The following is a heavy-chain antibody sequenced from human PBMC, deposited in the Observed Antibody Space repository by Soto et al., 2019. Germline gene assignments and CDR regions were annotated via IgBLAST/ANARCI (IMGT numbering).Heavy chain of an antibody. J-gene: IGHJ6*02. V-gene: IGHV1-69*01. Sequence: QVQLVQSGAEVKKPGSSVKVSCKASGGTFNIYNINWVRQAPGQGREWMGGILPIFGTTNYAQRFQGRLTIIADDSTSTAYMELSSLRSEDTAVYYCARDETGDSYYYFYGMDVWGQGTTVTVTS. CDR2: ILPIFGTT. D-gene: IGHD7-27*01. CDR3: ARDETGDSYYYFYGMDV. CDR1: GGTFNIYN.